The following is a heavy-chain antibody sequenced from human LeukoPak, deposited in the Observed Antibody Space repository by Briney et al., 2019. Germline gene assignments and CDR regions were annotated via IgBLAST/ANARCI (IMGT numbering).Heavy chain of an antibody. CDR2: IFYSGST. CDR3: ARDTGYLGSNYGMDV. D-gene: IGHD3-22*01. J-gene: IGHJ6*02. CDR1: GGSISSYY. Sequence: PSETPSLTCTVSGGSISSYYWSWIRQPPGKGLEWIGYIFYSGSTNCNPSLKSRVTISVDTSKNQFSLNLSSVTAADTAIYYCARDTGYLGSNYGMDVWGQGTTVTVSS. V-gene: IGHV4-59*01.